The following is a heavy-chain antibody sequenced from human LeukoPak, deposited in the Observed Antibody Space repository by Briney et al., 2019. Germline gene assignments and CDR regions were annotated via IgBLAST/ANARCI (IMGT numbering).Heavy chain of an antibody. Sequence: ASVKVSCKASGYTFIVHYIHWVRQAPGQGLEWMGWVNPSSGGTNYAQKFQDRVTMTRDTSTSTAYMELSSLRSDDTAVYYCARTRSGKPDFWGQGTLVTVSS. D-gene: IGHD6-25*01. CDR1: GYTFIVHY. V-gene: IGHV1-2*02. J-gene: IGHJ4*02. CDR2: VNPSSGGT. CDR3: ARTRSGKPDF.